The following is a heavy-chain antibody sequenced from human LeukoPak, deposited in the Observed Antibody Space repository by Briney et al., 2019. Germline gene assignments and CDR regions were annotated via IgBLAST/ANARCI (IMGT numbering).Heavy chain of an antibody. V-gene: IGHV3-74*01. D-gene: IGHD3-10*01. Sequence: GGFLRLSCAASGFTFSEAWMHWVRQAPGKGLVWVSRINNDGSTTRYADSVKGRFTISRDNAKNTLYLQMNSLRAEDTAVYYCARVSGPGMNEYFHLWGQGTLVTVSS. CDR2: INNDGSTT. CDR3: ARVSGPGMNEYFHL. CDR1: GFTFSEAW. J-gene: IGHJ1*01.